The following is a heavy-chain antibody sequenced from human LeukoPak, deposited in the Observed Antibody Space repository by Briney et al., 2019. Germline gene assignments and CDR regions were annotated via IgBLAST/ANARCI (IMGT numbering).Heavy chain of an antibody. CDR3: ARDAGSSSSTEYYYYYMDV. Sequence: ASVKVSCKASGYTFTGYYMHWVRQAPGQGLEWMGWINPNSGGTNYAQKFQGRVTMTRDTSISTAYMELSRLRSDDTAVYYCARDAGSSSSTEYYYYYMDVWGKGTTVTVSS. CDR2: INPNSGGT. CDR1: GYTFTGYY. V-gene: IGHV1-2*02. J-gene: IGHJ6*03. D-gene: IGHD6-13*01.